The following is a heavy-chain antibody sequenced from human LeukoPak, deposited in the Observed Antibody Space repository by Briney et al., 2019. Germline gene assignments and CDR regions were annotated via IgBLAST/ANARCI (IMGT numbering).Heavy chain of an antibody. J-gene: IGHJ3*02. CDR2: ISSSSSYI. V-gene: IGHV3-21*01. CDR3: ARAYRSGENDAFDI. Sequence: GGSPRLSCAASGFTFSSYSMNWVRQAPGKGLEWVSSISSSSSYIYYADSVKGRFTISRDNAKNSLYLQMNSLRAEDTAVYYCARAYRSGENDAFDIWGQGTMVTVSS. CDR1: GFTFSSYS. D-gene: IGHD2-15*01.